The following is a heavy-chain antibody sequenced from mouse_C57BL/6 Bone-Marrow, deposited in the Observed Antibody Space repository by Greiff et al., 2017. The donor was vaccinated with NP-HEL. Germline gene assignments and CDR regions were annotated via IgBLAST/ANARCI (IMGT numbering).Heavy chain of an antibody. Sequence: EVKLMESGGGLVQSGRSLRLSCATSGFTFSDFYMEWVRHAPGKGLEWIAASRNKANDYTTEYSASVKGRFIVSRDTAQSILYLQMNALRAEDTAIYYCARDAHWYRFAYWGQGTLVTVSA. J-gene: IGHJ3*01. D-gene: IGHD1-1*02. CDR2: SRNKANDYTT. CDR1: GFTFSDFY. V-gene: IGHV7-1*01. CDR3: ARDAHWYRFAY.